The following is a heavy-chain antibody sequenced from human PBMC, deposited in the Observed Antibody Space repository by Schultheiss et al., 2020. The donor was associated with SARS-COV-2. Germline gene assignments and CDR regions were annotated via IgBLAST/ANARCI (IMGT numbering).Heavy chain of an antibody. CDR1: GFTYSTYT. CDR2: ISDDGGST. D-gene: IGHD1-26*01. CDR3: AKDRGGSGSLTLGRVDLDC. V-gene: IGHV3-23*01. J-gene: IGHJ4*02. Sequence: GGSLRLSCAASGFTYSTYTMNWVRQAPGKGLEWVSTISDDGGSTYYADSVKGRFTISRDNSRNTLYLQMNSLRAEDTALYYCAKDRGGSGSLTLGRVDLDCWGQGTLVTFSS.